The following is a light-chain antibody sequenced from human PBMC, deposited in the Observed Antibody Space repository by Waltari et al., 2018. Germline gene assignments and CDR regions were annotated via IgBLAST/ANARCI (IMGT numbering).Light chain of an antibody. CDR3: QQSYSTPRGT. CDR1: QSISSY. CDR2: AAS. V-gene: IGKV1-39*01. J-gene: IGKJ1*01. Sequence: DIQMNQSPSSLSASVGDRVTITCRASQSISSYLNWYQQKPGKAPKLLIYAASSLQSGVPSRFSGSGSGTDFTLTISSLQPEDFATYYCQQSYSTPRGTFGQGTKVEI.